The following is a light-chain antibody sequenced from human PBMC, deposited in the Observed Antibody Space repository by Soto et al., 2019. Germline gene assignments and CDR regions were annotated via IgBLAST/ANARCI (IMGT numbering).Light chain of an antibody. CDR3: QQYGSSTLIS. CDR1: QAVSITY. CDR2: GAS. Sequence: PGESASLSCRASQAVSITYLTWYQQKPGQAPRLLIFGASKRATGIPDRFSGSGSGRDFTLTISGLEPEDFAVYYCQQYGSSTLISFGQGTRLEI. J-gene: IGKJ5*01. V-gene: IGKV3-20*01.